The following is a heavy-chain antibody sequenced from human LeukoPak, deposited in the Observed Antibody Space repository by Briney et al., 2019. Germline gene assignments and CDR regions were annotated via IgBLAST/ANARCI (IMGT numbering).Heavy chain of an antibody. CDR3: ARGSSRYYYDSSGHSY. V-gene: IGHV4-34*01. J-gene: IGHJ4*02. CDR2: INHSGST. CDR1: GGSFSGYY. D-gene: IGHD3-22*01. Sequence: SETLSLTCAVYGGSFSGYYWSWLRQPPGKGLEWIGEINHSGSTNYNPSLKSRVTISVDTSKNQFSLKLSSVTAADTAVYYCARGSSRYYYDSSGHSYWGQGTLVTVSS.